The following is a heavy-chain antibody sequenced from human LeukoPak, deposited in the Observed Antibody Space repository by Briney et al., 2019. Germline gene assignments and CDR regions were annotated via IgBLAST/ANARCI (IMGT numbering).Heavy chain of an antibody. Sequence: PSETLSLTCTVSGGSISSSSYYWGWIRQPPGKGLEWIGSIYYSGSACYNPSLKSRVSISVDTSKNQFSLKLRSVTAADTAVYYCASPMAWAHNRRDSDYWGLGTLVTVSS. V-gene: IGHV4-39*07. CDR3: ASPMAWAHNRRDSDY. CDR1: GGSISSSSYY. D-gene: IGHD5-24*01. CDR2: IYYSGSA. J-gene: IGHJ4*02.